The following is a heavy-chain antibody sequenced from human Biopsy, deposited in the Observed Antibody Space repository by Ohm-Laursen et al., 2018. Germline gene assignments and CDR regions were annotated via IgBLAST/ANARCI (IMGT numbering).Heavy chain of an antibody. J-gene: IGHJ1*01. V-gene: IGHV4-59*02. CDR2: ISYTGYT. CDR1: GDSVTKYY. Sequence: SDTLSLTCTVSGDSVTKYYWSWIRQPPGKGLEWIGDISYTGYTSYKSSLKSRVTISLDTSRKHFSLRLTSLAAADTAVYYCARGSNEYGGLYFPHWGQGTLVTVSS. D-gene: IGHD4-23*01. CDR3: ARGSNEYGGLYFPH.